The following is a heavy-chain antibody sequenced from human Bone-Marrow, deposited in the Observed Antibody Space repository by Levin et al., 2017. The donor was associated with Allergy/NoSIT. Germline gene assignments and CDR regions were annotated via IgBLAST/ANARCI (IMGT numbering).Heavy chain of an antibody. CDR3: TRDGGSVASHDWYFEL. CDR2: IKIDGSST. Sequence: GESLKISCAASGFTFSNYYMHWVRQAPGKGLVWVSRIKIDGSSTNYADSVQGRFTISRDNAKNTVYLQMNSLRVDDTAVYYGTRDGGSVASHDWYFELWGRGTLVTVSS. CDR1: GFTFSNYY. D-gene: IGHD3-16*01. J-gene: IGHJ2*01. V-gene: IGHV3-74*01.